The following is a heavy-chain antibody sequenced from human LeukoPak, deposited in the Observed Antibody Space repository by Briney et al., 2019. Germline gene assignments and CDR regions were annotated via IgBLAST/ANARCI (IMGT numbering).Heavy chain of an antibody. CDR1: GGSISSSSYY. CDR3: VVRLGVAGINWFDP. Sequence: SETLSLTCTVSGGSISSSSYYWGCIRQPPGKGLEWIGSIYYSGSTYYNPSLKSRVTISVDTSKNQFSLKLSSVTAADTAVYYCVVRLGVAGINWFDPWGQGTLVTVSS. CDR2: IYYSGST. V-gene: IGHV4-39*01. D-gene: IGHD6-19*01. J-gene: IGHJ5*02.